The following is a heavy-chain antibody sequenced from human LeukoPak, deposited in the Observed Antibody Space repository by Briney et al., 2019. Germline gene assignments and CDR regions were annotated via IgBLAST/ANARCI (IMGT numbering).Heavy chain of an antibody. J-gene: IGHJ4*02. CDR3: AKEPQTYYYYFLDY. CDR1: GFTFSTYA. D-gene: IGHD3-22*01. V-gene: IGHV3-23*01. CDR2: ISGSGGST. Sequence: GGSLRLSCVASGFTFSTYAMSWVRQAPGKGLEWVSTISGSGGSTYYADSVKGRFTISRDNSKNTLYLQMSSLRAEDTAVYYCAKEPQTYYYYFLDYWGQGTLVTVSS.